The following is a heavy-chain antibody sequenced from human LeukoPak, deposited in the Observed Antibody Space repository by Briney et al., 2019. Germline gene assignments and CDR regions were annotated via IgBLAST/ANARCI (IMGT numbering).Heavy chain of an antibody. CDR3: ARLDILVPRAVEWFDP. D-gene: IGHD2-2*01. V-gene: IGHV4-4*07. CDR2: IYSSGTT. J-gene: IGHJ5*01. Sequence: KPSETLSLTCIVSGDSISGKYWSWIRRPAGKGLEWLGRIYSSGTTDYSPSIMSRVTMSLDTSKNHISLRLRSVTAADTAVYYCARLDILVPRAVEWFDPWGQGTVVTV. CDR1: GDSISGKY.